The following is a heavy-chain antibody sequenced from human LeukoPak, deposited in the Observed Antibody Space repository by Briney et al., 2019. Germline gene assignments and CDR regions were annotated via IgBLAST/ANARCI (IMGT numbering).Heavy chain of an antibody. Sequence: PSQTLSLTCTVSGGSISSGGYFWSWIRQHPGKGLEWIGYIHHSGTTYSNPSLKSRVTISVDTSKNQLSLTLRSVTAAATAVYSCAIHAGTSSYYGFDPWGQGTLVTVSS. V-gene: IGHV4-31*03. D-gene: IGHD2-2*01. CDR3: AIHAGTSSYYGFDP. CDR2: IHHSGTT. J-gene: IGHJ5*02. CDR1: GGSISSGGYF.